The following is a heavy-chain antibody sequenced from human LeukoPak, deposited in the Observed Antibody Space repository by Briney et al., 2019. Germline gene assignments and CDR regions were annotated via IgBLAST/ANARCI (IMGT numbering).Heavy chain of an antibody. Sequence: GDSLKISCKGSGYTFPSYWIGWVRQTPGKGLEWMGIIYPGDSDTRYSPTFQGQVTISADKSISTAYLQWGSLNASATAKYYCERVVSRSVVTSFFVAWGQGTLVIVSS. D-gene: IGHD4-23*01. J-gene: IGHJ5*02. V-gene: IGHV5-51*01. CDR2: IYPGDSDT. CDR3: ERVVSRSVVTSFFVA. CDR1: GYTFPSYW.